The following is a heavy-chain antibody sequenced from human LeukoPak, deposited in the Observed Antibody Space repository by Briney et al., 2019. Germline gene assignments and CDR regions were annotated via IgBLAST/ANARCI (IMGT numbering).Heavy chain of an antibody. J-gene: IGHJ6*03. V-gene: IGHV3-23*01. CDR3: AKRGGTESFYYYYYMDV. CDR2: ISRSGGPT. D-gene: IGHD2-15*01. CDR1: GFTFSSYE. Sequence: GGSLRLSCAASGFTFSSYEMTWVRQTPGKGLEWVALISRSGGPTYYADSVKGRFTISRDNSKNTLYLQMNSLRAEDTAEYYCAKRGGTESFYYYYYMDVWGKGTTVTVSS.